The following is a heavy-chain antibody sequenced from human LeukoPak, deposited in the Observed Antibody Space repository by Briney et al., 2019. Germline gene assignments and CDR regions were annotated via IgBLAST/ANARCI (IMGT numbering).Heavy chain of an antibody. CDR1: GITFSSDW. CDR3: ARGTLWSGYYFDY. CDR2: IKQDGSEK. Sequence: GGSMRLSCAASGITFSSDWMSWVRQAPGKGLEWVANIKQDGSEKYYVDSVKGRFTISRDNAKNSLYLQMNSLRAEDTAVYYCARGTLWSGYYFDYWGQGTLVTVSS. J-gene: IGHJ4*02. D-gene: IGHD3-3*01. V-gene: IGHV3-7*01.